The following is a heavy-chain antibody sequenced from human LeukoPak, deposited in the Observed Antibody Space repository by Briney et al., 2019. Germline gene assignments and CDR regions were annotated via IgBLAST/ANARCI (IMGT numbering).Heavy chain of an antibody. D-gene: IGHD5-18*01. CDR3: TREKEGYNFGLDYYYYYMDV. Sequence: SETLSLTCTISGGSISSYFWSWIRQPPGKGLEWIGYIYYTGSTNYNPSLKSRVIISLDTSKNQFSLKLSSVTAADTAVYYCTREKEGYNFGLDYYYYYMDVWGNGTTVTVSS. V-gene: IGHV4-59*01. CDR2: IYYTGST. CDR1: GGSISSYF. J-gene: IGHJ6*03.